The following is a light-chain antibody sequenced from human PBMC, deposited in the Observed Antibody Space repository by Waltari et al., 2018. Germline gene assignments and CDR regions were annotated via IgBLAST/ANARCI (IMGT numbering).Light chain of an antibody. CDR3: QQRSNWPLT. J-gene: IGKJ4*01. V-gene: IGKV3-15*01. CDR2: GAS. CDR1: QSVSPN. Sequence: EIVLTQSPATLSVSPGETATLSCRARQSVSPNLAWYQQKPGQTPRLLISGASTRATGIPARFSGSWSGTEFTLTISSLQSEDFAVYYCQQRSNWPLTFGGGTKVEIK.